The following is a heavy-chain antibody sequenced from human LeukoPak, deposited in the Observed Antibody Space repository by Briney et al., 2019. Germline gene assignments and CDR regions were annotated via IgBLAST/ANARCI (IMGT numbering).Heavy chain of an antibody. D-gene: IGHD3-22*01. J-gene: IGHJ4*02. Sequence: PSETLSLTCSVSGGSITSDYWSWIRQHPGKGLEWIGYIYYSGSTNYNPSLQSRVTISVDTSKNQFSLNLTSVTAADTAVYYCARVLSYYDRSGYYEYYFDSWGQGALVTVSS. V-gene: IGHV4-59*01. CDR1: GGSITSDY. CDR2: IYYSGST. CDR3: ARVLSYYDRSGYYEYYFDS.